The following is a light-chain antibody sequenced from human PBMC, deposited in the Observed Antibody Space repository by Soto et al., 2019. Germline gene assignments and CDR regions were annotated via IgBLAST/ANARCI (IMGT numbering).Light chain of an antibody. J-gene: IGKJ2*01. CDR3: QHAYVAPYI. CDR1: QDINVY. Sequence: DIQMTQSPSSVSASIGDTVTITCRASQDINVYLNWYQQKPGEVPKLLIYSASSLHSGVPSRFTGSGSQTDFTLTIRSLQPQDFATYYCQHAYVAPYIFGQGTKV. V-gene: IGKV1-39*01. CDR2: SAS.